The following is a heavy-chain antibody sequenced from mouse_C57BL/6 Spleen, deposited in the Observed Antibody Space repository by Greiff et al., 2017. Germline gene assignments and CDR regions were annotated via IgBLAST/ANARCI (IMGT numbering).Heavy chain of an antibody. Sequence: QVQLQQPGAELVRPGSSVKLSCKASGYTFTSYWMHWVKQRPIQGLEWIGNIDPSDSETHYNQKFKDKATLTVDKSSSTAYMQLSSLTSEDSAVYYCARMPSYYYGSSYFDYWGQGTTLTVSS. J-gene: IGHJ2*01. CDR2: IDPSDSET. CDR1: GYTFTSYW. V-gene: IGHV1-52*01. D-gene: IGHD1-1*01. CDR3: ARMPSYYYGSSYFDY.